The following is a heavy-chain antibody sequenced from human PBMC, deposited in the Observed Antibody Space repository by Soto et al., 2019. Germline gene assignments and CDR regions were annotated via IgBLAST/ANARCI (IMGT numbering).Heavy chain of an antibody. CDR2: IYPGDSDT. Sequence: GESLKISCKGSGYSFTSYWIGWVRQMPGKGLEWMGIIYPGDSDTRYSPSFQGQVTISADKSISTAYLQWSSLKASDTAMYYCARQGEWGTDIVLMVYANFDYWGQGTLVTVSS. CDR3: ARQGEWGTDIVLMVYANFDY. V-gene: IGHV5-51*01. CDR1: GYSFTSYW. D-gene: IGHD2-8*01. J-gene: IGHJ4*02.